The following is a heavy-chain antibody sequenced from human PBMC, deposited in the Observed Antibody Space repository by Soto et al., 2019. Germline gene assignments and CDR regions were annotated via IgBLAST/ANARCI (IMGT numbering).Heavy chain of an antibody. CDR2: MWYDGSNK. Sequence: QVQLVESGGGVVQPGRSLRLSCAASGFTFSSYGMHWVRQAPGKGLEWVAFMWYDGSNKYYADSVKGRFTISRDNSKNTLYLKMNSLRAEDTAVYYCAREGGSGPDYWGQGTLVTVSS. CDR1: GFTFSSYG. CDR3: AREGGSGPDY. D-gene: IGHD6-19*01. V-gene: IGHV3-33*01. J-gene: IGHJ4*02.